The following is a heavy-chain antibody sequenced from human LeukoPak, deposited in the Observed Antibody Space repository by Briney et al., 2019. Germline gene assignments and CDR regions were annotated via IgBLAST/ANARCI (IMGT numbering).Heavy chain of an antibody. Sequence: GGSLRLSCAASGFNFSPSGMHWVRQAPGKGLEWVAFIRNAESTYYYEESVKGRFTISRDNSKNMVYLEMNSLRVEDTAIYYCAKDKGEAFFDYWGQGTLVTVSS. V-gene: IGHV3-30*02. CDR1: GFNFSPSG. CDR2: IRNAESTY. J-gene: IGHJ4*02. CDR3: AKDKGEAFFDY. D-gene: IGHD3-16*01.